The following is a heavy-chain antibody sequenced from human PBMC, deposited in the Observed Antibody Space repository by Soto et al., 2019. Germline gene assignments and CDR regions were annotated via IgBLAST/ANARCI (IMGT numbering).Heavy chain of an antibody. CDR1: VLTFSSYA. CDR3: AREIEQLLDY. V-gene: IGHV3-30*04. Sequence: ESGGGVVQPGRSLRLSCVASVLTFSSYAMHWVRQAPGKGLEWVAVISYDGRNKYYADSVKGRFTISRDNSKNTLYLQMNSLRAEDTTVYYCAREIEQLLDYWGQGTLVTVSS. D-gene: IGHD1-1*01. J-gene: IGHJ4*02. CDR2: ISYDGRNK.